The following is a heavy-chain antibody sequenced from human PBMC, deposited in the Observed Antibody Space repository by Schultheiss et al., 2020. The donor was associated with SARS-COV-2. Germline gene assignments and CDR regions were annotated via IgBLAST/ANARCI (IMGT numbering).Heavy chain of an antibody. V-gene: IGHV4-39*07. CDR1: GGSISSSSYY. J-gene: IGHJ6*03. D-gene: IGHD3-3*01. CDR3: ARLRFLGGHTYAKTLQSYYYYMDV. CDR2: INHSGST. Sequence: SETLSLTCTVSGGSISSSSYYWGWIRQPPGKGLEWIGEINHSGSTNSNPSLKSRVTISVDTSKNQFSLKLSSVTAADTAVYYCARLRFLGGHTYAKTLQSYYYYMDVWGKGTTVTVSS.